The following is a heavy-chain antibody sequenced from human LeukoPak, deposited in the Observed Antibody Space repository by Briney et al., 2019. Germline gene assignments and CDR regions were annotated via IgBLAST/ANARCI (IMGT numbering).Heavy chain of an antibody. Sequence: SETLSLTCAVYGGSFSGYYWSWIRQPPGKGLEWIGEINHSGSTNYNPSLKSRVTISVDTSKNQFSLKLSSVTAADTAVYYCARGPRRYCSSTSCFNWFDPWGQGTLVTVSS. CDR3: ARGPRRYCSSTSCFNWFDP. D-gene: IGHD2-2*01. V-gene: IGHV4-34*01. J-gene: IGHJ5*02. CDR1: GGSFSGYY. CDR2: INHSGST.